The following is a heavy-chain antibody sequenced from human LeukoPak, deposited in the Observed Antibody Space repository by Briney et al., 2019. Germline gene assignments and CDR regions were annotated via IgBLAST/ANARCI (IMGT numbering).Heavy chain of an antibody. CDR2: VSGSGGNT. CDR3: AKTLGYSSGSYHFDY. CDR1: GFIFSDYG. Sequence: GGSLRLSCAASGFIFSDYGMSWVRQAPGKGLEWVSAVSGSGGNTFYADSVKGRFTISRDNSKNTLYLQMNSLRAEDTAVYYCAKTLGYSSGSYHFDYWGQGTLVTVSS. J-gene: IGHJ4*02. V-gene: IGHV3-23*01. D-gene: IGHD6-19*01.